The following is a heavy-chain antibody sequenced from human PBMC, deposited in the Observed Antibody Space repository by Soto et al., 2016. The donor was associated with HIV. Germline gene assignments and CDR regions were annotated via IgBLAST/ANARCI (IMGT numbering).Heavy chain of an antibody. J-gene: IGHJ6*02. V-gene: IGHV3-53*02. CDR3: AREGRISSGWPYYYYGMDV. CDR2: FYSGGST. CDR1: GFTVSDNY. D-gene: IGHD6-19*01. Sequence: EVQLVETGGGLIQPGGSLRLSCAASGFTVSDNYMNWVRQAPGKGLEWVSVFYSGGSTYYADSVKGRFTISRDNFKNTLYLQMNSLRVEDTAVYYCAREGRISSGWPYYYYGMDVWGQGTTVTVSS.